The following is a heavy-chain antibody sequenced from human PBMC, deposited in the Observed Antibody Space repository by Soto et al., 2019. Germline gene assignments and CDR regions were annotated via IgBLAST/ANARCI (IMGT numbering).Heavy chain of an antibody. CDR3: ARGLLMAIWAGYAFDY. CDR2: IVPVFGTA. J-gene: IGHJ4*01. V-gene: IGHV1-69*13. Sequence: GASVKVSCKVSGGTFSSYAISWARQAPGQGLEWMRGIVPVFGTANYAQKLQGRVTITADQPTRTAYMXLRSVKSEDTAVYYSARGLLMAIWAGYAFDYWG. D-gene: IGHD3-16*01. CDR1: GGTFSSYA.